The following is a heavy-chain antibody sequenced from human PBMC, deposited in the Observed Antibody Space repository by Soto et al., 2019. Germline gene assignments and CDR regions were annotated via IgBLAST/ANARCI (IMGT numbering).Heavy chain of an antibody. Sequence: GGSLRLSCAASGFTFSSYGMHWVRQAPGKGLEWVAVISYDGSNKYYADSVKGRFTISRDNSKNTLYLQMNSLRAEDTAVYYCAKDIGITMIVVVNPYYYGMDVWGQGTTVTVSS. V-gene: IGHV3-30*18. CDR1: GFTFSSYG. CDR2: ISYDGSNK. CDR3: AKDIGITMIVVVNPYYYGMDV. D-gene: IGHD3-22*01. J-gene: IGHJ6*02.